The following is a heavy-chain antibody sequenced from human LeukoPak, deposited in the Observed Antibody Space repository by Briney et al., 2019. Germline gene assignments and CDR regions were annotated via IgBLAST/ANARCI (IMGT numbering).Heavy chain of an antibody. CDR3: AKEYSGTFSPFPSYFDC. CDR2: ISSSSLYI. V-gene: IGHV3-21*04. D-gene: IGHD1-26*01. Sequence: GGSLRLSCAASGFTFSSYSMNWVRQAPGKGLEWVSSISSSSLYIYYADSMRGRFTISRDNSKNTLYLQMNSLRAEDTAVYYCAKEYSGTFSPFPSYFDCWGQGTLVTVSS. J-gene: IGHJ4*02. CDR1: GFTFSSYS.